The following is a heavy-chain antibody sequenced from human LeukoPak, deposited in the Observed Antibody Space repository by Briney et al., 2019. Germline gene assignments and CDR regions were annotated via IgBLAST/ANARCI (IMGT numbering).Heavy chain of an antibody. CDR1: GFPFSTCA. CDR3: AKMADILTGHADS. D-gene: IGHD3-9*01. J-gene: IGHJ4*02. Sequence: GGSLRLSRAASGFPFSTCAMGWVRQAPGKGLGWVSAISGSGGSTFYADSVKGRFTISRDNSKNTLYLQMNSLRAEDTAVYYCAKMADILTGHADSWGQGALVTVSS. V-gene: IGHV3-23*01. CDR2: ISGSGGST.